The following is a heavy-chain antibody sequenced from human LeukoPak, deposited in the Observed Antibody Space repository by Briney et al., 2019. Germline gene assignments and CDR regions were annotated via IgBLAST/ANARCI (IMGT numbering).Heavy chain of an antibody. CDR2: INPNSGGT. D-gene: IGHD1-26*01. CDR1: GYTFTGYY. V-gene: IGHV1-2*02. Sequence: ASVKVSCKASGYTFTGYYMHWVRQAPGQGLGWMGWINPNSGGTNYAQKFQGRVTMTRDTSIGTAYMELSRLRSDDTAVYYCARSRSGSYSAWGQGSLVTVSS. J-gene: IGHJ4*02. CDR3: ARSRSGSYSA.